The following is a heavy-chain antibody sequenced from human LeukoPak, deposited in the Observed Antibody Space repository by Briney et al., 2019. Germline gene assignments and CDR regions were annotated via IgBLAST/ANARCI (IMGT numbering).Heavy chain of an antibody. CDR2: INNSGST. V-gene: IGHV4-39*01. Sequence: SETLSLTCTVSGGSLSSSSFSLAWIRQPPGKGLEWIGSINNSGSTSPNPSLKSRVSIFVHTSQNQFSLKLSAVTAADTAMYYCARGHYDFSTGSYTGGFYYFDSWGQGTLVTVSS. CDR3: ARGHYDFSTGSYTGGFYYFDS. D-gene: IGHD3-3*01. CDR1: GGSLSSSSFS. J-gene: IGHJ4*02.